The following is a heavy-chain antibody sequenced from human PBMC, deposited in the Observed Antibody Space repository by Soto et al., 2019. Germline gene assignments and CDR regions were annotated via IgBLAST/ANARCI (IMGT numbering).Heavy chain of an antibody. CDR2: ISYDGSDK. J-gene: IGHJ4*02. D-gene: IGHD3-22*01. V-gene: IGHV3-30*18. Sequence: GGSLRLSCAASGFSFSSYGMHWVRQAPGKGLEWVAIISYDGSDKYYADSVKGRFTISKDNSNNTLFLQMNSLRAEDTAVYYCAKSRYSDSSCDFYDYWGQGTLVTVSS. CDR3: AKSRYSDSSCDFYDY. CDR1: GFSFSSYG.